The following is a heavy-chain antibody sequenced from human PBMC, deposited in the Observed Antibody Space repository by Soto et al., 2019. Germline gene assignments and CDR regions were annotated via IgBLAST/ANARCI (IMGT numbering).Heavy chain of an antibody. D-gene: IGHD3-3*01. CDR2: IYYSGST. J-gene: IGHJ4*02. CDR3: ARGTSARGYYGY. Sequence: SETLSLTCTVSGGSISSGGYYWSWIRQHPGKGLEWIGYIYYSGSTYYNPSLKSRVTLSVDTSKNQFSLKLSSVTAADTAVYYCARGTSARGYYGYWGQGTLVTVSS. CDR1: GGSISSGGYY. V-gene: IGHV4-31*03.